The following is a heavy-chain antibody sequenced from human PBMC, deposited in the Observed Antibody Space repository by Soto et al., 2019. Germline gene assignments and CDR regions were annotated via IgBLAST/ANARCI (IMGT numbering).Heavy chain of an antibody. Sequence: EVQLLESGGGLVQPGGSLRLSCAASGFTFSSYAMSWVRQAPGKGLEWVSAISGSGGSTYYADSVKGRFTISRDNSKNTLYLKMNSVRAEDTGVYYCAKVPTIFGVVSWFDPWGQGTLVTVSS. V-gene: IGHV3-23*01. CDR2: ISGSGGST. J-gene: IGHJ5*02. CDR3: AKVPTIFGVVSWFDP. CDR1: GFTFSSYA. D-gene: IGHD3-3*01.